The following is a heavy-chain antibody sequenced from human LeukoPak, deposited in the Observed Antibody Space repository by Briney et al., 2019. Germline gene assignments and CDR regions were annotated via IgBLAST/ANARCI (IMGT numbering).Heavy chain of an antibody. J-gene: IGHJ6*02. D-gene: IGHD5-18*01. CDR1: GGSFSGYY. CDR2: INHSGST. CDR3: ARGWDTGYSYYGMDV. V-gene: IGHV4-34*01. Sequence: SETLSLTCAVYGGSFSGYYWSWIRQPPGKGLEWIGEINHSGSTNYSPSLKSRVTISVDTSKNQFSLKLSSVTAADTAVYYCARGWDTGYSYYGMDVWGPGTTVTVSS.